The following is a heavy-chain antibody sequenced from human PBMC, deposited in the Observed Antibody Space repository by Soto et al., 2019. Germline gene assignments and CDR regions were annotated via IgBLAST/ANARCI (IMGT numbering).Heavy chain of an antibody. J-gene: IGHJ4*02. CDR1: GFIFSNYA. V-gene: IGHV3-23*01. CDR2: ISGSGGRS. D-gene: IGHD3-16*01. Sequence: EVQLLDSGGGLVQPGGSLRLSCAASGFIFSNYAMTWVRQGPGKGLEWVSGISGSGGRSYYADSVKGRFTISRDNSKSTLYLQMNSLRAEDTAVYYCAKAYFVWSSEQPYYFDYWGQGTLVTVPS. CDR3: AKAYFVWSSEQPYYFDY.